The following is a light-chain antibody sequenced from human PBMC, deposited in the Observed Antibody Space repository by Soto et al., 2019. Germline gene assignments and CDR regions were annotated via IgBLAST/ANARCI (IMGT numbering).Light chain of an antibody. Sequence: EIVLTQSPGTLSLSPVERATLSCRASQSVSSNLAWYQQKPGQAPRLLIYGVSTRATDIPARFSGSGSGTEFTLTISSLQSEDFAVYYCQQYNNWPPTWTFGQGTKVDIK. CDR1: QSVSSN. CDR3: QQYNNWPPTWT. V-gene: IGKV3-15*01. J-gene: IGKJ1*01. CDR2: GVS.